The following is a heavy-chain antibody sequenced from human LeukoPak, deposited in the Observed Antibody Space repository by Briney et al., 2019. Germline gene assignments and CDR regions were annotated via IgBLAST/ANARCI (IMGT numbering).Heavy chain of an antibody. CDR1: GFTVSSNY. Sequence: GGSLRLSCAASGFTVSSNYMSWVRQAPGKGLEWVSVIYSGGSTYYADSVKGRFTISRDNSKNTLYLQMNSLRAEDTAVYYCARDRYYDSSGYPYWGQGTLVIVSS. D-gene: IGHD3-22*01. CDR2: IYSGGST. J-gene: IGHJ4*02. CDR3: ARDRYYDSSGYPY. V-gene: IGHV3-66*01.